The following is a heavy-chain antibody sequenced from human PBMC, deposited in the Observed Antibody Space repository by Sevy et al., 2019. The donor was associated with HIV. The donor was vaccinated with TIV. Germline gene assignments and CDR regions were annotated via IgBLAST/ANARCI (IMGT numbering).Heavy chain of an antibody. V-gene: IGHV3-48*02. CDR3: AGVGGGKPIDY. Sequence: GGSLRLSCAASGFTFSSYSMNWVRQAPGKGLEWVSYISSSSSTIYYADSVKGRFTISRDNAKNSLYLQMNGLRDEDTAVYYCAGVGGGKPIDYWGQRTLVTVSS. CDR2: ISSSSSTI. J-gene: IGHJ4*02. D-gene: IGHD3-16*01. CDR1: GFTFSSYS.